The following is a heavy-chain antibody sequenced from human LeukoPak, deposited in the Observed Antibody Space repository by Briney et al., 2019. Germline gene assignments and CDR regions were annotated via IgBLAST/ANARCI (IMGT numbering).Heavy chain of an antibody. Sequence: GGSLRLSCAAFGFIFSSNWMYWVRQAPGKGLVWVSRINGDGSSTNYADSVKGRFTISRDNAKNMLYLQMNSLRDEDTAVYYCAKDWGGRFDPWGQGTLVIVSS. V-gene: IGHV3-74*01. J-gene: IGHJ5*02. CDR3: AKDWGGRFDP. CDR1: GFIFSSNW. D-gene: IGHD3-16*01. CDR2: INGDGSST.